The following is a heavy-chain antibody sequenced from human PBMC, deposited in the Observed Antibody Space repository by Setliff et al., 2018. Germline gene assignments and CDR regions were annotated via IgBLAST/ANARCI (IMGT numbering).Heavy chain of an antibody. V-gene: IGHV1-24*01. CDR2: FDPDDGET. CDR1: GKTLTELS. Sequence: ASVKVSCKLSGKTLTELSIHWVRQAPGKGLEWMGGFDPDDGETVYAQNFQGRVTFTSDTSANTAFMELSSLRSEDSSMYYCARGQTVGPNSGKDYWGQGTLVTVS. CDR3: ARGQTVGPNSGKDY. J-gene: IGHJ4*02. D-gene: IGHD1-26*01.